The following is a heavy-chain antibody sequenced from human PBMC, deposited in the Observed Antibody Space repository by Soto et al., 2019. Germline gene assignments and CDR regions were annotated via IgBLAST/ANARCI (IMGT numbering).Heavy chain of an antibody. CDR3: AGRDYYSGVDV. CDR2: IYYSGST. V-gene: IGHV4-39*01. CDR1: GGSMRSSGDD. Sequence: PSETLALTCTVSGGSMRSSGDDGGWIRQPPGKGLEWIGSIYYSGSTYYNPSLKSRVTISVDTSKNQFSLKLSSVTAADSAVYYCAGRDYYSGVDVWGQGTTVTVSS. D-gene: IGHD2-15*01. J-gene: IGHJ6*02.